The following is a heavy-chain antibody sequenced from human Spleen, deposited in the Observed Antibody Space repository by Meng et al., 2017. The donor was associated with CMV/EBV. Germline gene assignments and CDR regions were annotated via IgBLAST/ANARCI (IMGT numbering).Heavy chain of an antibody. CDR2: INHSGST. J-gene: IGHJ4*02. CDR3: ARERVRQYYYDSSGNRSFDY. V-gene: IGHV4-34*01. CDR1: GGSFSGYY. Sequence: SETLSLTCAVYGGSFSGYYWSWIRQPQGKGLEWIGEINHSGSTNYNPTLRRRVTISVDTSKNQFSLKLSSVTAADTAVYYCARERVRQYYYDSSGNRSFDYWGQGTLVTVSS. D-gene: IGHD3-22*01.